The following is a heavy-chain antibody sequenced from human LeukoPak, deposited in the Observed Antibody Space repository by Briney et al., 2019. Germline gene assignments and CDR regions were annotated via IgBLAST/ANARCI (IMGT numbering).Heavy chain of an antibody. D-gene: IGHD2-2*01. CDR1: GFTFSSYG. CDR3: AREDNIVVVPAAPYYYGMDV. V-gene: IGHV3-33*01. J-gene: IGHJ6*02. CDR2: IWYDGSNK. Sequence: PGRSLRLYGTASGFTFSSYGMHWVRQAPGKGLEWVAVIWYDGSNKYYADSVKGRFTISRDNSKNTLYLQMNSLRAEDTAVYYCAREDNIVVVPAAPYYYGMDVWGQGTTVTVSS.